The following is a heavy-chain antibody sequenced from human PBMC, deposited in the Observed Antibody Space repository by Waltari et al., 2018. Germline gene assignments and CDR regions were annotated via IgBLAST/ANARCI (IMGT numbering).Heavy chain of an antibody. V-gene: IGHV3-21*01. CDR2: ISSRSSYI. CDR3: ARDGEIVGSYNWFDP. CDR1: GFTFSSYS. Sequence: ESGGGLVKPGGSLRLSCAASGFTFSSYSMNWVRQAPGKGLEWVSSISSRSSYIYYADSVKGRFTISRDNAKNSLYLQMNSLRAEDTAVYYCARDGEIVGSYNWFDPWGQGTLVTVSS. D-gene: IGHD2-21*01. J-gene: IGHJ5*02.